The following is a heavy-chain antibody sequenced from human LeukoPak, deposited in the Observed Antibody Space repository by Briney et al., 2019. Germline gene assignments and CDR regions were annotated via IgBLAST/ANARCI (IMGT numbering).Heavy chain of an antibody. V-gene: IGHV4-4*07. J-gene: IGHJ5*02. CDR1: GGSLSSYY. CDR2: IYTSGST. Sequence: SETLSLTCTVSGGSLSSYYWSWIRQPAGKGLEWIGRIYTSGSTNYNPSLKSRVTMSVDTSKNQFSLKLSSVTAADTAVYYCARGPLEYCSGGSCYSGRNWFDPWGQGTLVTVSS. D-gene: IGHD2-15*01. CDR3: ARGPLEYCSGGSCYSGRNWFDP.